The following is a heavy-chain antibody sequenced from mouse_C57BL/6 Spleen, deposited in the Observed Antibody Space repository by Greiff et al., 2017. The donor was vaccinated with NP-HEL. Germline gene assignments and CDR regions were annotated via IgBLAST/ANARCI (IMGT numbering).Heavy chain of an antibody. CDR3: AREDYGSSSAWFAY. Sequence: VKLMESGAELARPGASVKLSCKASGYTFTSYGISWVKQRTGQGLEWIGEIYPRSGNTYYNEKFKGKATLTADKSSSTAYMELRSLTSEDSAVYFCAREDYGSSSAWFAYWGQGTLVTVSA. CDR2: IYPRSGNT. CDR1: GYTFTSYG. D-gene: IGHD1-1*01. V-gene: IGHV1-81*01. J-gene: IGHJ3*01.